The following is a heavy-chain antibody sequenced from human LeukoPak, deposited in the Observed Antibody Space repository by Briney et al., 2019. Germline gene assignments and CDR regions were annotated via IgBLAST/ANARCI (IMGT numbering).Heavy chain of an antibody. Sequence: GGSLRLSCAASGFTVDSNYMSWVRQAPGEGLEWVSYISFSVNTKYYGDSVKGRFTISRDNAKNSLYLHMDSLRAEDTAVYYCARGAYSSGWAYFDHWGQGTLVTVSS. V-gene: IGHV3-11*04. J-gene: IGHJ4*02. CDR1: GFTVDSNY. CDR2: ISFSVNTK. CDR3: ARGAYSSGWAYFDH. D-gene: IGHD6-19*01.